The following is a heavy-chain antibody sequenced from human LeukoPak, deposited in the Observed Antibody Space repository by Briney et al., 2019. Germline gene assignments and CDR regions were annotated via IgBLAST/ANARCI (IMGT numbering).Heavy chain of an antibody. J-gene: IGHJ5*02. CDR3: ARYKRSGSYYNAWFDP. Sequence: SETLSLTCTVSGGSISSYYWSWVRQPPGKGLEWIGYIYYSGSTNYNPSLKSRVTISVDTSKNQFSLKLSSVTAADTAVYYCARYKRSGSYYNAWFDPWGQGTLVTVSS. CDR1: GGSISSYY. D-gene: IGHD3-10*01. CDR2: IYYSGST. V-gene: IGHV4-59*12.